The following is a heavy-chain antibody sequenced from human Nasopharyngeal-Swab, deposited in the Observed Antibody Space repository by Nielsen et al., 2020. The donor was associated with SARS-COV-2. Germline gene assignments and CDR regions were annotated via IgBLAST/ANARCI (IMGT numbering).Heavy chain of an antibody. Sequence: GGSLRLSCAASGFTFSSYGMHWVRQAPGKGLEWVAVISYDGSNKYYADSVKGRFTISRDNSKNTLYLQMNSLRAEDTAVYYCAKLGGNSDGSYFDYWGQGTLVTASS. J-gene: IGHJ4*02. CDR1: GFTFSSYG. D-gene: IGHD4-23*01. V-gene: IGHV3-30*18. CDR3: AKLGGNSDGSYFDY. CDR2: ISYDGSNK.